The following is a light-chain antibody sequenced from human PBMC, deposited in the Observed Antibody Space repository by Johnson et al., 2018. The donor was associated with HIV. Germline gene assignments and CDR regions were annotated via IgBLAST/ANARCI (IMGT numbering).Light chain of an antibody. Sequence: QSVLTPSPSVSAAPGQKVTISCSGSSSNIGNNYVSWYQQLPGTAPKLLIYENTTRPSGLPDRFSGSKSGTSATLAITGLQPGDEADYYCGTWDTSLSAGGVFGTGTKVTVL. CDR2: ENT. J-gene: IGLJ1*01. CDR3: GTWDTSLSAGGV. V-gene: IGLV1-51*02. CDR1: SSNIGNNY.